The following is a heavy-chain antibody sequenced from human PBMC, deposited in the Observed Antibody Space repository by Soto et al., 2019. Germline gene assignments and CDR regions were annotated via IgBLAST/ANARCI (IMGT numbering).Heavy chain of an antibody. J-gene: IGHJ6*02. V-gene: IGHV3-23*01. CDR3: AKAYRRVITGTTFGFYYYGMDV. D-gene: IGHD1-7*01. Sequence: GGSLRLSCAASGFTFSSYAMSWVRQAPGKGLEWVSAISGSGGSTYYADSVKGRFTISRDNSKNTLYLQMNSLRAEDTAVYYCAKAYRRVITGTTFGFYYYGMDVWGQGTTVTVSS. CDR2: ISGSGGST. CDR1: GFTFSSYA.